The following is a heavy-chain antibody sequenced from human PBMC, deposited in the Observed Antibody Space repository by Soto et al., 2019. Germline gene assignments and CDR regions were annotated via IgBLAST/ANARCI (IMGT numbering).Heavy chain of an antibody. CDR2: ISYDGSNK. CDR1: GFTFSSYG. V-gene: IGHV3-30*18. J-gene: IGHJ4*02. D-gene: IGHD6-6*01. Sequence: GGSLRLSCAASGFTFSSYGMHWARQAPGKGLEWVAVISYDGSNKYYADSVKGRFTISRDNSKNTLYLQMNSLRAEDTAVYYCAKDQYSSSSPFDYWGQGTLVTVSS. CDR3: AKDQYSSSSPFDY.